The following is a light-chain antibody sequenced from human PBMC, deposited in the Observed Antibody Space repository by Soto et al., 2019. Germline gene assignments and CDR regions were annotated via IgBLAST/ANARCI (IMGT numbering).Light chain of an antibody. Sequence: DVQMTQSPSSLSAFVGDRVTITCRASQGIAPYLAWFQQKPGKVPKLLIYATSTLQSGVTSRFSGSGSGTDFTLTISSLQPEDVGTYYWQQYNSAPLTFGGGTKVQIK. V-gene: IGKV1-27*01. J-gene: IGKJ4*01. CDR1: QGIAPY. CDR3: QQYNSAPLT. CDR2: ATS.